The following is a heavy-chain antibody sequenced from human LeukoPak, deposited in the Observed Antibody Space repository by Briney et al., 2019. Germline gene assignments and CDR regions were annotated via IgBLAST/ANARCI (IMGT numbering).Heavy chain of an antibody. CDR3: ARDRVVRGVNYYYYGMDV. J-gene: IGHJ6*02. CDR1: VYTFTSYG. D-gene: IGHD3-10*01. CDR2: ISAYNGNT. Sequence: ASVKVSCKASVYTFTSYGISWVRQAPGQGLEWMGWISAYNGNTNYAQKLQGRVTMTTDTSTSTAYMELRSLRSDDTAVYYCARDRVVRGVNYYYYGMDVWGQGTTVTVSS. V-gene: IGHV1-18*01.